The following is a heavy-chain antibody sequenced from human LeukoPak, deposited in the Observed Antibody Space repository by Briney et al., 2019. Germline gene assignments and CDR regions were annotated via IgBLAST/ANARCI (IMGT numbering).Heavy chain of an antibody. J-gene: IGHJ4*02. CDR3: ARHSPVGIFYFDY. CDR2: IYYSGST. CDR1: GGSISNSSSY. Sequence: SETLSLTCTVTGGSISNSSSYWGWIRQPPGKGLEWIGSIYYSGSTYYNPSLKSRVTISVDTSKNQFSLKLSSVTAADTAVYYCARHSPVGIFYFDYWGQGTLVTVSS. D-gene: IGHD1-26*01. V-gene: IGHV4-39*01.